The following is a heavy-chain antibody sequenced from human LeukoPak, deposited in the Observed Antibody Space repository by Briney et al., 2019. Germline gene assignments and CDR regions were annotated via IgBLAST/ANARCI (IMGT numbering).Heavy chain of an antibody. V-gene: IGHV1-2*06. CDR1: GYTFTDYY. D-gene: IGHD4/OR15-4a*01. J-gene: IGHJ4*02. CDR3: AGDLWGWGSDYLDY. Sequence: ASVKVSXKASGYTFTDYYVHWVRLVPGQGLEWMGRISPNSGATNYAEKFRGRVTMARDTSINTVYMEMSSLRSDDTAVYYCAGDLWGWGSDYLDYWGQGTLVTVSS. CDR2: ISPNSGAT.